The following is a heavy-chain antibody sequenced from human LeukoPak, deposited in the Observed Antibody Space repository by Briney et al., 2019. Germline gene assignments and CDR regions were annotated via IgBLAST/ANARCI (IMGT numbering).Heavy chain of an antibody. V-gene: IGHV3-74*01. D-gene: IGHD3-10*01. CDR3: ARDASGLSY. CDR2: ITNDATTT. CDR1: GFTFSSYN. Sequence: PGGSLRLSCIVSGFTFSSYNMNWVRQAPGKGLVWVSSITNDATTTNYADSVKGRFTIYRDNAKNTLYLQMNSLRVEDTAVYYCARDASGLSYWGQGTLVTVSS. J-gene: IGHJ4*02.